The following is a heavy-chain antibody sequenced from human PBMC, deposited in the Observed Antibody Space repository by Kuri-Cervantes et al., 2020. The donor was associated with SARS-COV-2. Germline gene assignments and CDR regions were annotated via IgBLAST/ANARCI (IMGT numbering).Heavy chain of an antibody. CDR2: ISGGGTSS. D-gene: IGHD2-2*01. Sequence: GESLKISCAASGFTFSNHGMHWVRQAPGKGLEWVSCISGGGTSSDYSDSVKGRFTISRDNSKNTLYLVMNNLRGEDTAVYFCAKDRDYYSRPPTFHYWGQGAQVTVSS. V-gene: IGHV3-23*01. CDR3: AKDRDYYSRPPTFHY. CDR1: GFTFSNHG. J-gene: IGHJ4*02.